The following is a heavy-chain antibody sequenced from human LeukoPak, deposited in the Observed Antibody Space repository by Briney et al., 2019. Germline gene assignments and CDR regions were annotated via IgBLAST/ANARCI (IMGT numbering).Heavy chain of an antibody. V-gene: IGHV3-66*01. D-gene: IGHD3-10*01. CDR1: GFTVRNNY. J-gene: IGHJ4*02. CDR2: IYSGGST. Sequence: GGSLRLSCAASGFTVRNNYMSWVRQAPGKGLEWVSVIYSGGSTYYADSVKGRFTISRDNSKNTLYLQINSLRAEDTAVYFCATGERMVRGDGVDYWGQGTLVTVSS. CDR3: ATGERMVRGDGVDY.